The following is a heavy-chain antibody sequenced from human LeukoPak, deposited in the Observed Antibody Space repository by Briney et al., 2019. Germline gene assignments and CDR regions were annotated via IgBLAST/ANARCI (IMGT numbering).Heavy chain of an antibody. Sequence: SVKVSCKASGDTFSTYAFSWVRQAPGQGLEWTGGIVPISDTTNYAQTLQGRVTITADKSTNTVYMELSSLTSEDTGVYYCARGASVRVVPMSYYYAMDVWGEGTTVIVSS. CDR1: GDTFSTYA. CDR3: ARGASVRVVPMSYYYAMDV. CDR2: IVPISDTT. D-gene: IGHD2-2*01. V-gene: IGHV1-69*06. J-gene: IGHJ6*04.